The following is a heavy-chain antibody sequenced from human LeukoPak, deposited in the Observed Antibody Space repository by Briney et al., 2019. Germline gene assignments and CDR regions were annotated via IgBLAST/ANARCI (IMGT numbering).Heavy chain of an antibody. Sequence: GESLKISCKGSGYSFTSYWIGWVRQMPGKGLEWMGIIYPGDADTRYSPSFQGQVTISADKSISTAYLQWSSLKASDTAMYYCARGGITGTTSLYYYYYMDVWGKGTTVTVSS. V-gene: IGHV5-51*01. CDR1: GYSFTSYW. J-gene: IGHJ6*03. CDR2: IYPGDADT. D-gene: IGHD1-7*01. CDR3: ARGGITGTTSLYYYYYMDV.